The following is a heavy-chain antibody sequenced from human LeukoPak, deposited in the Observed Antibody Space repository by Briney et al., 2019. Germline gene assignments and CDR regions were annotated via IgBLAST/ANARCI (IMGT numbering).Heavy chain of an antibody. J-gene: IGHJ4*02. CDR1: GYTFTGYY. Sequence: ASVKVSCKASGYTFTGYYMHWVRQAPGQGLGWMGCINPNSGGTKYAQKFQGGVTLTRDTSISTAYMELSRLRSDDTAVYYCARGETVYGGAIVYWXQGTLVTVSX. CDR3: ARGETVYGGAIVY. CDR2: INPNSGGT. V-gene: IGHV1-2*02. D-gene: IGHD3-16*02.